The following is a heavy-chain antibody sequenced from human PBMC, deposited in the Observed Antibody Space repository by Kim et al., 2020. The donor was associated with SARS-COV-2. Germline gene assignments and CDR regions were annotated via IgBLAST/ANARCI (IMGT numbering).Heavy chain of an antibody. J-gene: IGHJ2*01. V-gene: IGHV4-39*01. CDR3: AAHQRYCSGWY. CDR1: GGSLSSSSYN. Sequence: SETLSLTFTVSGGSLSSSSYNWGWIRPPPGQGLEWILTAYYIGNTYYNPSLKRRVTVSVDKSKNQCTLKLGSVTAADTSLYYCAAHQRYCSGWY. D-gene: IGHD6-19*01. CDR2: AYYIGNT.